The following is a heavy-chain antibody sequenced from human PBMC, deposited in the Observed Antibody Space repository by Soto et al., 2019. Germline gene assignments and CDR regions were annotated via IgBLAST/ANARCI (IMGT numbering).Heavy chain of an antibody. CDR2: IYYSGST. CDR1: GGSISSYY. J-gene: IGHJ6*03. D-gene: IGHD4-17*01. V-gene: IGHV4-59*01. Sequence: SETLSLTCTFSGGSISSYYWSWIRQPPGKGLEWIGYIYYSGSTNYNPSLKSRVTISVDTSKNQFSLKLSSVTAADTAVYYCARGPPVTTYYYYYMDVWGEGTTVTVSS. CDR3: ARGPPVTTYYYYYMDV.